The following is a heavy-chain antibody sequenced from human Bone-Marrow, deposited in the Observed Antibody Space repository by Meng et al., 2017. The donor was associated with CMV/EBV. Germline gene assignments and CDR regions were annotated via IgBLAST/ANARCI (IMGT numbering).Heavy chain of an antibody. CDR1: GFTFSSYD. CDR2: IGTAGDT. Sequence: GESLKISCAACGFTFSSYDMHWVRQATGKGLEWVSAIGTAGDTYYPGSVKGQFTISRENAKNSLYLQMNSLRAEDTAVYYCARGSRGNAFDIWGQGTMVTVSS. V-gene: IGHV3-13*03. J-gene: IGHJ3*02. CDR3: ARGSRGNAFDI. D-gene: IGHD3-10*01.